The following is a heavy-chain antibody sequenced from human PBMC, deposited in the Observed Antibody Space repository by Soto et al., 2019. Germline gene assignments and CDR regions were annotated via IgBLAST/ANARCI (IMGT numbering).Heavy chain of an antibody. D-gene: IGHD6-13*01. V-gene: IGHV4-39*01. CDR1: GGSISSSSYY. Sequence: SETLSLTCTVSGGSISSSSYYWGWIRQPPGKGLEWIGSIYYSGSTYYNPSLKSRVTISVDTSKNQFSLKLSSVTAADTAVYYCARPTPHSSRSSYYYYGMDVWGQGTTVTVSS. CDR3: ARPTPHSSRSSYYYYGMDV. CDR2: IYYSGST. J-gene: IGHJ6*02.